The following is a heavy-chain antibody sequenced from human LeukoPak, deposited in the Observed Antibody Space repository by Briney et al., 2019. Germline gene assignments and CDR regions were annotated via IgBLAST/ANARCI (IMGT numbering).Heavy chain of an antibody. Sequence: GRSMRLSCAASGSTFSSYGMHWVRQAPGKGLEWVAVIWYDGSNIYYADSVKGRLTISGVNSKNTLYLQMNSLRAEDTAVYSCAKDLHFLSSGWYAFDYWGQGTLVTVSS. CDR2: IWYDGSNI. D-gene: IGHD6-19*01. CDR1: GSTFSSYG. J-gene: IGHJ4*02. V-gene: IGHV3-33*06. CDR3: AKDLHFLSSGWYAFDY.